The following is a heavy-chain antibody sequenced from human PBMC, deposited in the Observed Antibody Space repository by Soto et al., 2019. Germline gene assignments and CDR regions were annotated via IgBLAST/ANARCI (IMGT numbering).Heavy chain of an antibody. CDR3: ARDMYYDSSGM. CDR1: GFTFSTYA. V-gene: IGHV3-23*01. Sequence: PGGSLRLSCAASGFTFSTYAMSWARQAPGKGLEWVSAISDNGVYTYYADSVKGRFTLSRDNSKNTLYLQMNSLRAEDTAVYYCARDMYYDSSGMGGQGTLVTVSS. CDR2: ISDNGVYT. J-gene: IGHJ4*02. D-gene: IGHD3-22*01.